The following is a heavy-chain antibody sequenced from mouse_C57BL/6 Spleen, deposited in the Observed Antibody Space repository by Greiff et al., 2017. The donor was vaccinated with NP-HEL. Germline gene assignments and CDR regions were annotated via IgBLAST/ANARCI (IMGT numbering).Heavy chain of an antibody. V-gene: IGHV1-61*01. CDR1: GYTFTSYW. CDR3: ARGRVTTVVGAMDY. CDR2: IYPSDSET. Sequence: QVQLQQPGAELVRPGSSVKLSCKASGYTFTSYWMDWVKQRPGQGLEWIGNIYPSDSETHYNQKFKDKATLTVDKASSTAYRQRSSLTSEDAAVYYCARGRVTTVVGAMDYWGQGTSVTVSS. D-gene: IGHD1-1*01. J-gene: IGHJ4*01.